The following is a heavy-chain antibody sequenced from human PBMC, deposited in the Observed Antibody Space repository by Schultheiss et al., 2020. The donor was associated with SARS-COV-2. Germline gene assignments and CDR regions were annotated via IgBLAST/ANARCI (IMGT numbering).Heavy chain of an antibody. CDR1: GYTFTSYD. Sequence: ASVKVSCKASGYTFTSYDINWVRQATGQGLEWMGWMNPNSGNTGYAQKFQGRVTMTTDTSTSTAYMELRSLRSDDTAVYYCARDLGRGASYYYGMDVWGQGTTVTVSS. D-gene: IGHD3-10*01. V-gene: IGHV1-8*01. CDR3: ARDLGRGASYYYGMDV. J-gene: IGHJ6*02. CDR2: MNPNSGNT.